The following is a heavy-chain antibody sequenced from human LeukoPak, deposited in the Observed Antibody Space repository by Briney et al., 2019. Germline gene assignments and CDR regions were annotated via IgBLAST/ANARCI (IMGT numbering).Heavy chain of an antibody. CDR2: IIPILGIA. V-gene: IGHV1-69*04. CDR1: GGTFSSYA. J-gene: IGHJ4*02. CDR3: ARQPDGDYVYFDY. D-gene: IGHD4-17*01. Sequence: ASVKVSCKASGGTFSSYAISWVRQAPGQGLEWMGRIIPILGIANYAQKFQGRVTITADKSTSTAYMELSSLRSEDTAVYYCARQPDGDYVYFDYWGQGTLVTVSS.